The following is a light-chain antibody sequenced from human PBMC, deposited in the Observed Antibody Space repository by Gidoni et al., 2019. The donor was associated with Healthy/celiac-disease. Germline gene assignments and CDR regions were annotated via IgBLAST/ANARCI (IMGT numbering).Light chain of an antibody. J-gene: IGKJ1*01. Sequence: DIVMTQSPATLSLSPGESATLSCRASQSVSSNLAWYQQKPGQAPRLLIYGASTRATGIPARFSGSGSGTEFTLTISSLQSEDFAVYYCQQYNNWPPVWTFGQGTKVEIK. CDR1: QSVSSN. V-gene: IGKV3-15*01. CDR2: GAS. CDR3: QQYNNWPPVWT.